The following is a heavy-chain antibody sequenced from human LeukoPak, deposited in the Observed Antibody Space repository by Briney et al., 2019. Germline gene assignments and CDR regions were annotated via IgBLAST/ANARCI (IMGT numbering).Heavy chain of an antibody. CDR3: ARLYSSSWYRYFDL. D-gene: IGHD6-13*01. J-gene: IGHJ2*01. CDR2: IYYSGST. V-gene: IGHV4-59*08. CDR1: GGSISSYY. Sequence: SETLSLTCTVSGGSISSYYWSWIRQPPGKGLEWIGYIYYSGSTNYNPSLKSRVTISVDTSKNRFSLKLSSVTAADTAVYYCARLYSSSWYRYFDLWGRGTLVTVSS.